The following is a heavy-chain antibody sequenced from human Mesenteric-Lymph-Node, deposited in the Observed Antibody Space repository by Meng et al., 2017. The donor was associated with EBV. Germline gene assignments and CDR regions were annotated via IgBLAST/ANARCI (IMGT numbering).Heavy chain of an antibody. CDR3: ARALGDSTGY. V-gene: IGHV3-21*01. Sequence: EVQLVXSXXXXXKPXGXXRLSCLASGFIFSSYGLCWVRQAPGRGLEWVSSITTSNYIYQAASVKGRFTISRDNAKNSLYLQMNDLRPEDTAVYYCARALGDSTGYWGRGTLVTVSS. CDR1: GFIFSSYG. J-gene: IGHJ4*02. D-gene: IGHD3-16*01. CDR2: ITTSNYI.